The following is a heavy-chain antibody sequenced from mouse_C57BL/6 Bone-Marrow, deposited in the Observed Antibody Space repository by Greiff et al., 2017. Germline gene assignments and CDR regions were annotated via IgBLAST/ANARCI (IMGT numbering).Heavy chain of an antibody. V-gene: IGHV5-15*04. CDR1: GFTFSDYG. CDR3: ARRGRDYAMDY. Sequence: EVQLVESGGGLVQPGGSLKLSCAASGFTFSDYGMAWVRQAPRKGPEGVAFISNLAYSIYYADTVTGRFTISGENAKNTLYLEMSSLRSEDTAMYYCARRGRDYAMDYWGQGTSVTVSS. D-gene: IGHD3-1*01. J-gene: IGHJ4*01. CDR2: ISNLAYSI.